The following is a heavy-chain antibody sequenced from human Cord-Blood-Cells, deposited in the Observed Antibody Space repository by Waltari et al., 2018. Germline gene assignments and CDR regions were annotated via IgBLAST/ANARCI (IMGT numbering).Heavy chain of an antibody. CDR1: GGTFSSYA. CDR2: IIPILGIA. CDR3: ATRITMIVVDSDAFDI. D-gene: IGHD3-22*01. Sequence: QVQLVQSGAEVKKPGSSVKVSCKASGGTFSSYAISWVRLAPGQGLEWMGRIIPILGIANYAQKFQGRVTITADKSTSTAYMELSSLRSEDTAVYYCATRITMIVVDSDAFDIWGQGTMVTVSS. V-gene: IGHV1-69*09. J-gene: IGHJ3*02.